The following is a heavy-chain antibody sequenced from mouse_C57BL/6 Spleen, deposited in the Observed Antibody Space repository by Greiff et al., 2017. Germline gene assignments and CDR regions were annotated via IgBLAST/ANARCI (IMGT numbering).Heavy chain of an antibody. J-gene: IGHJ2*01. CDR1: GYTFTDYN. CDR2: INPNNGGT. V-gene: IGHV1-18*01. Sequence: EVQLKESGPELVKPGASVKIPCKASGYTFTDYNMDWVKQSHGKSLEWIGDINPNNGGTIYNQKFKGKATLTVDKSSSTAYMELRSLTSEDTAVYSCARWGLRYGGSFDYWGQGTTLTVSS. CDR3: ARWGLRYGGSFDY. D-gene: IGHD1-1*01.